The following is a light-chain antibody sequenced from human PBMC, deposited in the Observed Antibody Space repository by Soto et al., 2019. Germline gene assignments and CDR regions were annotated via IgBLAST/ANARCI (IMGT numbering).Light chain of an antibody. CDR3: QQYDSTPPT. V-gene: IGKV3-20*01. CDR1: QSVNSNY. CDR2: GAS. Sequence: EIVVTQSPGTLSLSPGDRATLSCRASQSVNSNYLAWYQRKPGQAPRLLIYGASNRATDIPYRFSASGSGTDFTLTITRLEAEDFAVYYCQQYDSTPPTFGQGTKVEVK. J-gene: IGKJ1*01.